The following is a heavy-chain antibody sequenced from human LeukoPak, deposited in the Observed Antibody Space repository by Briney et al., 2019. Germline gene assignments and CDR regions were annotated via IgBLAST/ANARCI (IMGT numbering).Heavy chain of an antibody. CDR3: ARHGRGYSYGGGLGSRTFDP. D-gene: IGHD5-18*01. CDR2: IYYTGT. CDR1: GGSVSDYY. J-gene: IGHJ5*02. Sequence: SSETLSLTCTVSGGSVSDYYWSWIRQSPGKGLEWIGYIYYTGTSYNPSLKSRVTISADTSKNQFSLKLSSVTAADTAVYYCARHGRGYSYGGGLGSRTFDPWGQGTLVTVSS. V-gene: IGHV4-59*08.